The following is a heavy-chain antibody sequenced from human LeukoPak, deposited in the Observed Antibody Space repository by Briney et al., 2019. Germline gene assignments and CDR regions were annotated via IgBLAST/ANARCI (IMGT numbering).Heavy chain of an antibody. D-gene: IGHD2-2*01. V-gene: IGHV3-33*01. CDR1: GFTFSSYG. Sequence: GRSLRLSCAASGFTFSSYGMHWVRQAPGKGLEWVAVIWYDGSNKYYADSVKGRFTISRDNSKNTLYLQMNSLRAEDTAVYYCATDGTGYCSSTSCNLDYWGQGTLVTVSS. CDR3: ATDGTGYCSSTSCNLDY. CDR2: IWYDGSNK. J-gene: IGHJ4*02.